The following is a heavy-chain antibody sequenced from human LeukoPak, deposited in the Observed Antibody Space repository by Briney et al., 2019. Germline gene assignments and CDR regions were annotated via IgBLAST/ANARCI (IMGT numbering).Heavy chain of an antibody. D-gene: IGHD3-3*01. CDR3: AKGPTIFGVVIIRSPYYFDY. CDR1: GFTFSSYA. J-gene: IGHJ4*02. V-gene: IGHV3-23*01. Sequence: LPGGSLRLSCAASGFTFSSYAMSWVRQAPGKGLEWVSAISGSGGSTYYADSVKGRFTISRDNSKNTLYLQMNSLRAEDTAVYYCAKGPTIFGVVIIRSPYYFDYWGQGTLVTVSS. CDR2: ISGSGGST.